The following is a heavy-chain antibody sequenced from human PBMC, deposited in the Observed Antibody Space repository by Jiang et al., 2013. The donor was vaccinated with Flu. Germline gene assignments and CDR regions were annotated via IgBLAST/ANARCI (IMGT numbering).Heavy chain of an antibody. CDR2: IYWNDDK. CDR1: GFSLSTSGVG. Sequence: KPTQTLTLTCTFSGFSLSTSGVGVGWIRQPPGKALEWLALIYWNDDKRYSPSLKSRLTITKDTSKNQVVLTMTNMDPVDTATYYCAHIPHYPTVLYYYGMDVWGQGTTVTVSS. V-gene: IGHV2-5*01. J-gene: IGHJ6*02. D-gene: IGHD4-17*01. CDR3: AHIPHYPTVLYYYGMDV.